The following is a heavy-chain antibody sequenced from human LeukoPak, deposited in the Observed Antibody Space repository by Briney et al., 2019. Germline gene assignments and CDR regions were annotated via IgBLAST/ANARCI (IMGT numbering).Heavy chain of an antibody. CDR3: ATDLVGVPDY. D-gene: IGHD1-26*01. Sequence: ASVKVSCKASGYTFTDYYMHWVQQAPGKGLEWMGRVDPEDGETIYEEKFQGRVTITADTSTDTAYMELSSLRSEDTAVYYCATDLVGVPDYWGQGTLVTVSS. J-gene: IGHJ4*02. V-gene: IGHV1-69-2*01. CDR2: VDPEDGET. CDR1: GYTFTDYY.